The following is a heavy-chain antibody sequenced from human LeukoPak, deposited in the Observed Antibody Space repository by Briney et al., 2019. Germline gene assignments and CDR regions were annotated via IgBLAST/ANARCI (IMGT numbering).Heavy chain of an antibody. CDR1: GFTVSDNY. J-gene: IGHJ4*02. D-gene: IGHD2-15*01. CDR2: IYSGGST. CDR3: ASGARYCSGGSCYPFDY. Sequence: GGSLRLSCAASGFTVSDNYMTWVRQAPGKGLEWVSVIYSGGSTDYADSVKGRFTISRDNSKNTLYLQMNSLRAEDTAVYYCASGARYCSGGSCYPFDYWGQGTLVTLSS. V-gene: IGHV3-66*01.